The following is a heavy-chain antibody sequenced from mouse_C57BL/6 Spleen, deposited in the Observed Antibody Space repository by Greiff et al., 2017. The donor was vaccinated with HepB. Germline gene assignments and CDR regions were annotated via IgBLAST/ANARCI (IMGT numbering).Heavy chain of an antibody. CDR3: AREGIYDAMDY. J-gene: IGHJ4*01. CDR2: ISDGGSYT. CDR1: GFTFSSYA. V-gene: IGHV5-4*01. Sequence: EVKLMESGGGLVKPGGSLKLSCAASGFTFSSYAMSWVRQTPEKRLEWVATISDGGSYTYYPDNVKGRFTISRDNAKNNLYLQMSHLKSEDTAMYFCAREGIYDAMDYWGQGTSVTVSS.